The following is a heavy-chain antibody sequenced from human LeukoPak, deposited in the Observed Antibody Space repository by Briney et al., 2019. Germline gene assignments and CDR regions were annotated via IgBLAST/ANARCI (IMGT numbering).Heavy chain of an antibody. J-gene: IGHJ3*02. CDR1: GFSFSSSW. CDR2: VSPDGRST. CDR3: ARLQGITPQPMTEGFDI. V-gene: IGHV3-74*01. D-gene: IGHD3-16*01. Sequence: AGSLRLSCAVSGFSFSSSWLLWVGQPPAKGLVWLSRVSPDGRSTSYADYVKGRFTVSRDIARNTLSLQMNSLRAEDSAVYYCARLQGITPQPMTEGFDIWGQGTMVTVSS.